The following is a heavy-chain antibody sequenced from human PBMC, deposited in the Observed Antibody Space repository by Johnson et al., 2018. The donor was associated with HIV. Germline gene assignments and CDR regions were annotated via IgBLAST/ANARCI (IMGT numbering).Heavy chain of an antibody. V-gene: IGHV3-30*02. D-gene: IGHD6-19*01. Sequence: QVQLVESGGGVVQPGGSLRLSCAASGFTFSSYGMHWVRQAPGKGLEWVAFIRYDGSNKYYADSVKGRFTISRDNSKNTLYLQMNSLISEATAVYYCANIAVVYAFDIWGQGTMVTVSS. CDR1: GFTFSSYG. J-gene: IGHJ3*02. CDR2: IRYDGSNK. CDR3: ANIAVVYAFDI.